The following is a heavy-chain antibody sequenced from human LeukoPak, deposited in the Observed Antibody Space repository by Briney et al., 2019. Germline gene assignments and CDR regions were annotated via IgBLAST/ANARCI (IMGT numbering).Heavy chain of an antibody. CDR3: ARWRPGGDAFDI. Sequence: GGSLRLSCVASGFTFSDLYMDWVRQAPGKGLEWFGRTRNKAKSYSTEYAASVKGRFIMSRDDSKNSLFLQMNSLKSEDTAVYYCARWRPGGDAFDIWGQGTLVTVSS. CDR1: GFTFSDLY. D-gene: IGHD3-16*01. V-gene: IGHV3-72*01. CDR2: TRNKAKSYST. J-gene: IGHJ3*02.